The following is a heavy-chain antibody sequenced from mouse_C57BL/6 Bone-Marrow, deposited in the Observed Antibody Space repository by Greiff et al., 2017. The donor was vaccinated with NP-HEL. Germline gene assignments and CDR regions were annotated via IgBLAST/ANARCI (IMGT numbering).Heavy chain of an antibody. Sequence: QVQLQQPGAELVKPGASVKVSCKASGYTFTSYWMHWVKQRPGQGLEWIGRILPSDSDTNYNQKFKGKATLTVDKSSSTANRQLSSLTSDDSAVYCGASVYYSNDYWGQGTTLTVSS. CDR1: GYTFTSYW. J-gene: IGHJ2*01. CDR3: ASVYYSNDY. CDR2: ILPSDSDT. V-gene: IGHV1-74*01. D-gene: IGHD2-5*01.